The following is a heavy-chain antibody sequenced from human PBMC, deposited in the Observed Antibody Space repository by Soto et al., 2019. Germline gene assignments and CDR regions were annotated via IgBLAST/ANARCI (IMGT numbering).Heavy chain of an antibody. CDR2: MNMDGNRI. Sequence: EVQLVESGGGLVQPGGSLRLSCAASGFTFSSYWMHWVRQAPGKGLEWVSRMNMDGNRISYVDSVKGRCTISRDNAKNPFYMGMDSARVEDTAFYYCVRGDGDRYDGHGYLGRHWGQGSLVTVSS. CDR3: VRGDGDRYDGHGYLGRH. D-gene: IGHD2-21*01. V-gene: IGHV3-74*01. J-gene: IGHJ4*02. CDR1: GFTFSSYW.